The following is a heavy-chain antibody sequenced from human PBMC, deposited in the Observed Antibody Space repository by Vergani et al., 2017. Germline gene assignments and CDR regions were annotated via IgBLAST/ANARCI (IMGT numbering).Heavy chain of an antibody. V-gene: IGHV3-33*08. J-gene: IGHJ4*02. Sequence: QVQLVESGGGVVQPGRSLRLSCAASGFTFSSYGMHWVRQAPGKGLEWVAGIWYDGSNKYYADSVKGRFTISRDNSKNTLYLQMNILRAEDTAVYYCARGNRITIFGVVTTYYFDYWGQGTLVTVSS. CDR2: IWYDGSNK. D-gene: IGHD3-3*01. CDR1: GFTFSSYG. CDR3: ARGNRITIFGVVTTYYFDY.